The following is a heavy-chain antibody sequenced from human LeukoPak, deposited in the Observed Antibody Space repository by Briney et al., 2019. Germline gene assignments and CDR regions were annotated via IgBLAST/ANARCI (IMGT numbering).Heavy chain of an antibody. Sequence: GGSLRLSCAASGFTFSSYGMHWVRQAPGKGLEWVAVISYDGSNKYYADSVKGRFTISRDNSKNTLYLQMNSLRGEDTAVYYCARDRRFRDLDYWGQGTLVTVSS. CDR1: GFTFSSYG. CDR3: ARDRRFRDLDY. CDR2: ISYDGSNK. V-gene: IGHV3-30*03. J-gene: IGHJ4*02. D-gene: IGHD2-21*01.